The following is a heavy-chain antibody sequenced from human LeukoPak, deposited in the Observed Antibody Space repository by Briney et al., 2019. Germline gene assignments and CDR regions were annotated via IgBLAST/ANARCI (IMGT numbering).Heavy chain of an antibody. CDR1: GGSITSGDSY. CDR3: ARDRISWFDL. D-gene: IGHD2-15*01. CDR2: IYYSGSS. V-gene: IGHV4-30-4*01. Sequence: PSETLSLTCTVSGGSITSGDSYWSWIRQPPGKGLEWIGYIYYSGSSYYNPSLKSRVTMSVDTSMNQFSLKLSSVTAADTAVYYCARDRISWFDLWGQGTLVTVSS. J-gene: IGHJ5*02.